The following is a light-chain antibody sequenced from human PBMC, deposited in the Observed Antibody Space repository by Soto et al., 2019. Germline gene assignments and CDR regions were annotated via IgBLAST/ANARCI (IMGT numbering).Light chain of an antibody. Sequence: QLVLTQPPSVSGAPGQRVTFSCTGSSSNIGAFYDVHWYQQLPGTAPKLLIYGNSDRPSGVPDRFSGSKSGTSASLAISGLQAEDEADYYCQSYDSSLSGWVFGGGTKLTVL. CDR1: SSNIGAFYD. V-gene: IGLV1-40*01. J-gene: IGLJ3*02. CDR2: GNS. CDR3: QSYDSSLSGWV.